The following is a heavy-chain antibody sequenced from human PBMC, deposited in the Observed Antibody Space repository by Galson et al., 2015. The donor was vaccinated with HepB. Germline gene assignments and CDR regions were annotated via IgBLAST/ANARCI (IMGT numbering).Heavy chain of an antibody. D-gene: IGHD6-19*01. CDR3: ARDGWDAGIYFDS. V-gene: IGHV3-7*03. CDR2: INQDGSQK. CDR1: RFAFSRHW. Sequence: SLRLSCAASRFAFSRHWMSWVRQAPGKGLEWVANINQDGSQKYYVDSVKGRFTISRDNAENSLYLQMYSLRAEDTAVYFCARDGWDAGIYFDSWGQGTLVTVSS. J-gene: IGHJ4*02.